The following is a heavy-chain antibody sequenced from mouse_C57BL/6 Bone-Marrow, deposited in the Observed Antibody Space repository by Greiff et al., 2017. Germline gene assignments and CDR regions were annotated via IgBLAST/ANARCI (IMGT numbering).Heavy chain of an antibody. CDR1: GFTFSSYA. Sequence: DVKLVESGGGLVKPGGSLKLSCAASGFTFSSYAMSWVRQTPEKRLEWVATISDGGSYTYYPDNLKGRFTISRDNAKNNLYLQMSHLKSEDTAMYYCARGGGGHYYAMDYWGQGTSVTVSS. CDR3: ARGGGGHYYAMDY. J-gene: IGHJ4*01. CDR2: ISDGGSYT. V-gene: IGHV5-4*03.